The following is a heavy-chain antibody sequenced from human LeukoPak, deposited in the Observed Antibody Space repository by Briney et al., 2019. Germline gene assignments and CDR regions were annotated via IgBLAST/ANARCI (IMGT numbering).Heavy chain of an antibody. CDR3: ARERVARGENFDY. D-gene: IGHD3-10*01. Sequence: GASVKVSCKASGYTFTRYGISWVRQAPGQGLEWMGWISTYDGNTNYAQKLQGRVSMTTDTSATTAYMELGNLRSDDTAVYYCARERVARGENFDYWGQGTLVTVSS. CDR1: GYTFTRYG. V-gene: IGHV1-18*04. J-gene: IGHJ4*02. CDR2: ISTYDGNT.